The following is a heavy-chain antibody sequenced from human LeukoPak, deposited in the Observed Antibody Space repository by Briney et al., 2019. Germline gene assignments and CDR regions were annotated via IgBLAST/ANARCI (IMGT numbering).Heavy chain of an antibody. V-gene: IGHV4-59*08. CDR2: IYYSGST. D-gene: IGHD6-19*01. J-gene: IGHJ3*02. Sequence: SETLSLTCTVSGGSISSYYWSWIRQPPGKGLEWIGYIYYSGSTNYNPSLKSRVTISVDTSKNQFSLKLSSVTAADTAVYYCARHYGHSSGWYIAFDIWGQGTMVTVSS. CDR1: GGSISSYY. CDR3: ARHYGHSSGWYIAFDI.